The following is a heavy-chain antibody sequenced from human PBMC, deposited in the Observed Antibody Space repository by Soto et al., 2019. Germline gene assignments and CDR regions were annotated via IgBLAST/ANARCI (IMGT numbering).Heavy chain of an antibody. Sequence: PSETLSLTRAVSGFSIRRGYYWGGVRQPPGKGLQWIGSLYHSGRTYYNPSLKSRVTISVDTSKNQFSLRLSSVTAADMAVYYCARAHAHIGSSYPNWFDPWGQGTLVTVSS. D-gene: IGHD1-26*01. J-gene: IGHJ5*02. CDR3: ARAHAHIGSSYPNWFDP. CDR2: LYHSGRT. V-gene: IGHV4-38-2*01. CDR1: GFSIRRGYY.